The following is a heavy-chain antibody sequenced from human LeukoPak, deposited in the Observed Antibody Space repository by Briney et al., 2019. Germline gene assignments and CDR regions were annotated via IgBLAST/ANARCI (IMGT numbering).Heavy chain of an antibody. Sequence: GGSLRLSCTTPKFNFHSYGLTWVRQAPGRELEWVSSITGSGGGTQYAASVQGRFTISRDNSKNTLYLQMNSLRAEDTAVYYCAKDPNGDYIGAFDIWGRGTMVTVSS. J-gene: IGHJ3*02. CDR3: AKDPNGDYIGAFDI. CDR1: KFNFHSYG. V-gene: IGHV3-23*01. D-gene: IGHD4-17*01. CDR2: ITGSGGGT.